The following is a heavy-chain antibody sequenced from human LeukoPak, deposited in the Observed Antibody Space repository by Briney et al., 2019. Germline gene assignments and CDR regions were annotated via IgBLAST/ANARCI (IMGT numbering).Heavy chain of an antibody. J-gene: IGHJ4*02. CDR2: ISGGGDDT. CDR1: GFILSSSA. CDR3: AKHKYNFGRMVEY. D-gene: IGHD1-1*01. V-gene: IGHV3-23*01. Sequence: GGSLRLSCAVSGFILSSSAMSWVRQAPGKGLEWVSAISGGGDDTSYADSARGRFTVSRDNSKNTLYLQMNSLRAEDTAVYYCAKHKYNFGRMVEYWGQGTLVTVSS.